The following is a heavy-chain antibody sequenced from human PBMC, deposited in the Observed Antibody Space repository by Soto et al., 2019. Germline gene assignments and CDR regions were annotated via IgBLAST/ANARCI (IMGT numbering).Heavy chain of an antibody. J-gene: IGHJ4*02. Sequence: GASVKVSCKASGGTFSSYAISWVRQAPGQGLEWMGGIIPIFGTANYAQKFQGRVTITADESTSTAYMELSSLRSEDTAVYYCASEGDGDYDGDYFDYWGQGTLVTVSS. CDR1: GGTFSSYA. CDR3: ASEGDGDYDGDYFDY. D-gene: IGHD4-17*01. CDR2: IIPIFGTA. V-gene: IGHV1-69*13.